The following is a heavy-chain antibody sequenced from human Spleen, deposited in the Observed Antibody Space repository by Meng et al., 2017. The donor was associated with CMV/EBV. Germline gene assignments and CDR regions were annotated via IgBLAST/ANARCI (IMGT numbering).Heavy chain of an antibody. CDR2: ISPYTGDT. J-gene: IGHJ4*02. Sequence: ASVKVSCKASGYTFTNFRIAWVRQAPGQGLEWMGWISPYTGDTDSAQKVQGRVAMTTDSSTNTAYMELRSLRSDDTAVYYCAREFGDYGVLHFWGQGTLVTVSS. CDR3: AREFGDYGVLHF. D-gene: IGHD4-17*01. V-gene: IGHV1-18*01. CDR1: GYTFTNFR.